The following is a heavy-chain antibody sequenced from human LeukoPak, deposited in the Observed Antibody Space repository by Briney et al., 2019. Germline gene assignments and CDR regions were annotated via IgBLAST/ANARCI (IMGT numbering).Heavy chain of an antibody. CDR2: INPSGGST. D-gene: IGHD5-12*01. V-gene: IGHV1-46*01. J-gene: IGHJ4*02. Sequence: ASVKVSCKASGYTFASYYMHWVRQAPGQGLEWMGIINPSGGSTSYAQKFQGRVTMTRDTSTSTVYMGLSSLRSEDTAVYYCARETSFLVDIVATTHFDYWGQGTLVTVSS. CDR3: ARETSFLVDIVATTHFDY. CDR1: GYTFASYY.